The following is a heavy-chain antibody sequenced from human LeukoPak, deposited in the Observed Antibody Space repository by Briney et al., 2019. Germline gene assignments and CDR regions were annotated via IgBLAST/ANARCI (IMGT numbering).Heavy chain of an antibody. V-gene: IGHV3-23*01. J-gene: IGHJ4*02. Sequence: TGGSLRLSCAASGFTFSSYAMSWVRQAPGKGLEWVSAISGSGGSTYYADSVKGRFTISRDSSRSTLYLQMNSLRAEDTAVYYCAKLATLVVPLDYWGQGTLVTVSS. CDR3: AKLATLVVPLDY. CDR1: GFTFSSYA. CDR2: ISGSGGST. D-gene: IGHD2-8*02.